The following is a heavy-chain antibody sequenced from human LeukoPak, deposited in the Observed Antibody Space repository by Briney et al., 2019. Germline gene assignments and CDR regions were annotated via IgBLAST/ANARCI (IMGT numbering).Heavy chain of an antibody. V-gene: IGHV1-69*04. D-gene: IGHD6-6*01. CDR2: IIPIFGIA. J-gene: IGHJ6*02. Sequence: GASVKVSCKASGGTFSSYAISWVRQAPGQGLEWMGRIIPIFGIANYAQKFQGRVTITADKSTSTAYTELSSLRSEDTAVYYCASGPLEYSSSSAYYGMDVWGQGTTVTVSS. CDR3: ASGPLEYSSSSAYYGMDV. CDR1: GGTFSSYA.